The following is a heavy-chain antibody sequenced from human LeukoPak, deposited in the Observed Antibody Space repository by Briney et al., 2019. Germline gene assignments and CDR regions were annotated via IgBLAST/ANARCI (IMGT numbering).Heavy chain of an antibody. D-gene: IGHD6-19*01. V-gene: IGHV1-69*05. Sequence: SVKVSCKASGGTFSSYAISWVRQAPGQGLEWMGGIIPIFGTANYAQKFQGRVTITTDESTSTAYMELSSLRSEDTAVYYCARDRLPGIAVAGTVDYWGQGTLVTVSS. CDR2: IIPIFGTA. CDR1: GGTFSSYA. J-gene: IGHJ4*02. CDR3: ARDRLPGIAVAGTVDY.